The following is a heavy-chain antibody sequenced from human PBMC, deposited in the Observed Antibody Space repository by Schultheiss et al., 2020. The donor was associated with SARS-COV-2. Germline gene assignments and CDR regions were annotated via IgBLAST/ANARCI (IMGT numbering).Heavy chain of an antibody. J-gene: IGHJ3*02. CDR1: GGSISSGDYY. Sequence: TLSLTCTVSGGSISSGDYYWSWIRQPPGKALEWLALIDWDDDKYYSTSLKTRLTISKDTSKNQVVLTMTNMDPVDTATYYCARITGTTDRAFDIWGQGTMVTVSS. V-gene: IGHV2-70*18. CDR2: IDWDDDK. CDR3: ARITGTTDRAFDI. D-gene: IGHD1-7*01.